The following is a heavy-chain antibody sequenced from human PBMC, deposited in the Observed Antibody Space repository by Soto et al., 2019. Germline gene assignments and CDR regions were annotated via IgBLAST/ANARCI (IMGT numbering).Heavy chain of an antibody. J-gene: IGHJ6*02. CDR1: GGTFSSYA. CDR2: IIPIFGTA. Sequence: GASVKVSCKAPGGTFSSYAISWVRQAPGQGLEWMGGIIPIFGTANYAQKFQGRVTITADESTSTAYMELSSLRSEDTAVYYCARVGGYSYGYLSDYYYGMDVWGQGTTVNVSS. D-gene: IGHD5-18*01. V-gene: IGHV1-69*13. CDR3: ARVGGYSYGYLSDYYYGMDV.